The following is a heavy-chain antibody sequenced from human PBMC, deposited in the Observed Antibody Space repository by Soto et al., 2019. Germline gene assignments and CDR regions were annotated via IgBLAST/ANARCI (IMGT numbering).Heavy chain of an antibody. CDR3: ARVGYCSGGSCYMNWFHP. J-gene: IGHJ5*02. Sequence: QVQLVQSGAEVKKPGSSVKVSCKAAGGTFSSYTISWVRQAPGQGLEWMGRIIPILGIANYAQKFQGRVTITADKSTSTAYMELSSLRSEDTAVYYCARVGYCSGGSCYMNWFHPWGQGPLVTVSS. V-gene: IGHV1-69*02. CDR1: GGTFSSYT. CDR2: IIPILGIA. D-gene: IGHD2-15*01.